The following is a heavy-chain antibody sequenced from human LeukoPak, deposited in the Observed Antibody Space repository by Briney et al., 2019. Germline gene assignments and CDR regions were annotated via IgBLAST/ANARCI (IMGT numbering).Heavy chain of an antibody. CDR3: ARGFPLTDAFDI. CDR2: INHSGST. CDR1: GGSFSGYY. Sequence: SETLSLTCAVYGGSFSGYYWSWIRQPPGKGLEWIGEINHSGSTNYNPSLKSRVTISVDTSKNQFSLKLSSVTAADTAVYYCARGFPLTDAFDIWGQGTMVTVSS. V-gene: IGHV4-34*01. J-gene: IGHJ3*02.